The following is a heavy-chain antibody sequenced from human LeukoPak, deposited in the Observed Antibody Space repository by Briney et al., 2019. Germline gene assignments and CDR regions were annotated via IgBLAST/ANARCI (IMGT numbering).Heavy chain of an antibody. CDR2: INPNSGGT. J-gene: IGHJ4*02. V-gene: IGHV1-2*06. Sequence: ASVKVSCKASGYTFTGYYMHWVRQAPGQGLEWMGRINPNSGGTNYAQKFQGRVTMTRDTSTSTVYMELSSLRSEDTAVYYCARVPSIAVAGTIGNIDYWGQGTLVTVSS. CDR1: GYTFTGYY. D-gene: IGHD6-19*01. CDR3: ARVPSIAVAGTIGNIDY.